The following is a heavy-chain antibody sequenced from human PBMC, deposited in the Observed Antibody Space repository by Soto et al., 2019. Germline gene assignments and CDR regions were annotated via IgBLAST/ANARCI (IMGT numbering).Heavy chain of an antibody. CDR3: ARERAAVGTRGRVNYYYYGMDV. CDR1: CGSFSGYY. J-gene: IGHJ6*02. V-gene: IGHV4-34*01. D-gene: IGHD6-13*01. Sequence: PSETLSLTCAVYCGSFSGYYWSWIRQPPGKGLEWIGEINHSGSTNYNPSLKSRVTISVETSKNQFSLKLSSVTSADTAVYYCARERAAVGTRGRVNYYYYGMDVWGPVTTVTV. CDR2: INHSGST.